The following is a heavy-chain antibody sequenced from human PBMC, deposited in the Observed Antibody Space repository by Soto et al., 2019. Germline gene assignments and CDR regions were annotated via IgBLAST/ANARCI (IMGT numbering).Heavy chain of an antibody. D-gene: IGHD3-22*01. CDR1: GFTFSSYS. CDR2: ISGTGDST. J-gene: IGHJ4*02. CDR3: AKTLYYYDSSGYQ. V-gene: IGHV3-23*01. Sequence: PGGSLRLSCAASGFTFSSYSMSWVRQAPGKGLEWVSGISGTGDSTSSGDSVRGRFTISRDNSKNTLYLQMNSLRAEDTAVYYCAKTLYYYDSSGYQWGQGTLVTVSS.